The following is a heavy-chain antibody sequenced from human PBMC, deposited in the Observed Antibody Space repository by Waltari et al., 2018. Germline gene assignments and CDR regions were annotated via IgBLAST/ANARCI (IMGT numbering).Heavy chain of an antibody. D-gene: IGHD6-19*01. V-gene: IGHV4-59*01. CDR2: IYYSGST. Sequence: QVQLQESGSGLVKPSSTLSLTCTVSGGSISSYYWSWIRQPPGKGLEWIGYIYYSGSTNYNPSLKSRVTISVDTSKNQFSLKLSSVTAADTAVYYCARVTFSGLDYWGQGTLVTVSS. J-gene: IGHJ4*02. CDR1: GGSISSYY. CDR3: ARVTFSGLDY.